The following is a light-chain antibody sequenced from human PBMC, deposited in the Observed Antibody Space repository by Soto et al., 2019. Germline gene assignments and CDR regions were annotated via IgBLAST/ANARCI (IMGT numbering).Light chain of an antibody. CDR1: SSNIGNNY. V-gene: IGLV1-51*02. Sequence: QSVLTQPPSVSAAPGQKVTISCSGSSSNIGNNYVSWYQQLPGTAPKLLLYENNKRPSGIPDRFSGSKSGTSATLGNTGLQTGDEADYYCGTWDSSLSAVVFGGGTQLTVL. CDR2: ENN. CDR3: GTWDSSLSAVV. J-gene: IGLJ2*01.